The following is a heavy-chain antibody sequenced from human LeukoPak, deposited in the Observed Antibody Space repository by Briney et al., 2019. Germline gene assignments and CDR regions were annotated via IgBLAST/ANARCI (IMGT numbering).Heavy chain of an antibody. J-gene: IGHJ6*02. CDR2: ISGSGGST. CDR1: GFTFSSYA. V-gene: IGHV3-23*01. CDR3: AKGTTTVTSLYYYYGMDV. Sequence: PGGSLRLSCAASGFTFSSYAMSWVRQAPGKGLEWVSAISGSGGSTYYADSVKGRFTISRDNSKNTLYLQMNSLRAEDTAVYYCAKGTTTVTSLYYYYGMDVWGQGTTVTVSS. D-gene: IGHD4-11*01.